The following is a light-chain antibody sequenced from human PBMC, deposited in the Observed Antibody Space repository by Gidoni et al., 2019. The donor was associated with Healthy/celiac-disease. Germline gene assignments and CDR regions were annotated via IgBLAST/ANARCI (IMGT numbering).Light chain of an antibody. Sequence: SDELRLPPSVSVSPGQTARITCSGDALPKQYAYWYQQKPGQAPVLVIYKDSERPSGIPWRFSGSSSGTTVTLTISGVQAEYEADYYCQSADSSGTYNYVFGTVTKVTVL. CDR1: ALPKQY. J-gene: IGLJ1*01. CDR3: QSADSSGTYNYV. CDR2: KDS. V-gene: IGLV3-25*03.